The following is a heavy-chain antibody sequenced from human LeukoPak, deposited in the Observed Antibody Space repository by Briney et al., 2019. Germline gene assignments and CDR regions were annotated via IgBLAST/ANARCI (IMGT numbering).Heavy chain of an antibody. Sequence: PGTSLRLSCTASGFTFAGYGMHWVRQAPGKGLEWVALIIYDGSNKYHVDSVKGRFTVSRDNSKNTLYLQMNSLRVEDTAIYYCFREGGDWGQGTLVTVSS. CDR1: GFTFAGYG. CDR2: IIYDGSNK. CDR3: FREGGD. J-gene: IGHJ4*02. V-gene: IGHV3-30*03. D-gene: IGHD3-10*01.